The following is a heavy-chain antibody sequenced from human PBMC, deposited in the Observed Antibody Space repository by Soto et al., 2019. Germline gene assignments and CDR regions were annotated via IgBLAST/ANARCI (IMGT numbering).Heavy chain of an antibody. J-gene: IGHJ4*02. CDR3: AREYSLAVVLPGY. CDR2: IWYDGNNK. D-gene: IGHD2-15*01. V-gene: IGHV3-33*01. CDR1: GFTFSSYA. Sequence: QVQLVESGGGVVQPGRSLRLSCAASGFTFSSYAMYWVRQAPGKGLEWVAEIWYDGNNKYYADSVKGRFTISRDNSRNTVFLQRDSLRAEDTAVYYCAREYSLAVVLPGYWGQGTLVTVSS.